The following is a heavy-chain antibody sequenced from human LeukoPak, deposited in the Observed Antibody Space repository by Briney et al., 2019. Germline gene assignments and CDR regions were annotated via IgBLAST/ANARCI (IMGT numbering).Heavy chain of an antibody. CDR3: ASSSKPIIAIDY. V-gene: IGHV4-39*01. D-gene: IGHD3-10*01. Sequence: SETLSLTCTVSGGSISSSSYYWGWVRQPPGKGLEWIGIIYYSGSTYYNPSLKSRLTISVDTSKNQFSLKLSSVTAADTAVYYCASSSKPIIAIDYWGQGTLVTVSS. CDR1: GGSISSSSYY. J-gene: IGHJ4*02. CDR2: IYYSGST.